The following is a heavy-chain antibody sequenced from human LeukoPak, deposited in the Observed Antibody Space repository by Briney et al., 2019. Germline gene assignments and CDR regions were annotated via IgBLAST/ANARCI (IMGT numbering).Heavy chain of an antibody. CDR1: GFIFSDSV. D-gene: IGHD6-19*01. V-gene: IGHV3-23*05. CDR2: ISSTGYT. CDR3: ARRTAGAKDL. Sequence: PGGSLRLSCAASGFIFSDSVMSWVRQAPGKGLEWIAAISSTGYTDNTVSLKGRFSISRDNSKDTLYLQMNSLRVDDTAVYYCARRTAGAKDLWGKGATVTVSA. J-gene: IGHJ6*04.